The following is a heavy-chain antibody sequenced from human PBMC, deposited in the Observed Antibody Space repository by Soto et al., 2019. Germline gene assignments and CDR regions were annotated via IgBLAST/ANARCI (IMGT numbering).Heavy chain of an antibody. J-gene: IGHJ4*02. V-gene: IGHV3-23*01. CDR1: GFTFSSYA. D-gene: IGHD6-19*01. CDR2: ISGSGGST. CDR3: ASRSSGWYFDY. Sequence: EVQLLESGGGLVQPGGSLRLSCAASGFTFSSYAMNWVRQAPGKGLEWVSVISGSGGSTYYADSVKGRFTISRDNSKNTLYLQMNSLRAEDTALYYCASRSSGWYFDYWGQRTLVTVSS.